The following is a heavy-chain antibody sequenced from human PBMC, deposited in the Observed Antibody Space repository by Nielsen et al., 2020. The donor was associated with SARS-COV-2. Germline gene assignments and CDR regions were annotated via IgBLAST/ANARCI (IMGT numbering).Heavy chain of an antibody. CDR1: GGSFSGYY. V-gene: IGHV4-31*02. CDR2: IYYSGST. Sequence: LRLSCAVYGGSFSGYYWSWIRQHPGKGLEWIGYIYYSGSTYYNPSLKSRVTVSVDKSKNQFSLKLSSVTAADTAVYYCARRGFLEWLLYYYYYMDVWGKGTTVTVSS. J-gene: IGHJ6*03. CDR3: ARRGFLEWLLYYYYYMDV. D-gene: IGHD3-3*01.